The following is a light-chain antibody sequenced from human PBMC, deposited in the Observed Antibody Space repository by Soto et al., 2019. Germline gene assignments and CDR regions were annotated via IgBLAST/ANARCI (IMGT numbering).Light chain of an antibody. CDR2: TAS. CDR1: QGISSW. CDR3: QQANSFPFT. V-gene: IGKV1-12*01. J-gene: IGKJ3*01. Sequence: IQMTQSPSCVSESAGDRVSITCRASQGISSWLAWYQQKPGTAPKLLIYTASRLQSGVPSRFSGSGSGADFTLTISSLQPEDFATYYCQQANSFPFTFGPGTKVDIK.